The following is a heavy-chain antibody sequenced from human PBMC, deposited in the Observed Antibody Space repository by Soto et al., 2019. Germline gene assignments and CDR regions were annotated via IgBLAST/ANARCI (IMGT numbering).Heavy chain of an antibody. CDR2: IYYSGST. CDR3: ARQQWLVLNAFDI. D-gene: IGHD6-19*01. J-gene: IGHJ3*02. V-gene: IGHV4-61*07. Sequence: GYIYYSGSTNYNPSLKSRVTISVDTSKNQFSLKLSSVTAADTAVYYCARQQWLVLNAFDIWGQGTMVTVSS.